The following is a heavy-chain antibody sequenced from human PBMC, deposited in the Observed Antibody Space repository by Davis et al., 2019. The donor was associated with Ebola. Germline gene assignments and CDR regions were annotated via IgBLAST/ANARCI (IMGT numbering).Heavy chain of an antibody. CDR2: INGDGSST. Sequence: GESLKISCATSGFTFSSCWMHWVRQAPGKGLVWVSRINGDGSSTNYADSVKGRFTISRDSAKSTLYLQVNSLRAEDTAVYYCVRGGRYSYGAFDYWGQGTLVTVSS. J-gene: IGHJ4*02. CDR3: VRGGRYSYGAFDY. D-gene: IGHD5-18*01. CDR1: GFTFSSCW. V-gene: IGHV3-74*01.